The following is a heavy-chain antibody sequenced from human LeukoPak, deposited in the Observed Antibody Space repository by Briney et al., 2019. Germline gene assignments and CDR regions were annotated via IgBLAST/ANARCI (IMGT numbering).Heavy chain of an antibody. D-gene: IGHD3-22*01. J-gene: IGHJ4*02. CDR2: MSSSGTT. CDR1: GDSVSSGNYY. V-gene: IGHV4-61*01. Sequence: PSGTLSLTCTVCGDSVSSGNYYLSWIRQPRGKGLDWITYMSSSGTTKYNPSLKSRLTTSVDTSRTQFSLRLSSVTAADTAVYYCARGQEDRSGTFDYWGQGILVTVSS. CDR3: ARGQEDRSGTFDY.